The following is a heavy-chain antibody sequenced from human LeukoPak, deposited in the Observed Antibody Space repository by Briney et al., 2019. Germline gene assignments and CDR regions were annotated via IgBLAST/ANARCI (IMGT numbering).Heavy chain of an antibody. Sequence: PGGSLRLSCAASGFTFSSYVMHWVRQAPGKGLEWVAIISYDESNKYNADSVKGRFTISRDNSKNTLYLQMNSLRAEDTAVYYCARSSGSYYDGPDYWGQGTLVTVSS. CDR2: ISYDESNK. V-gene: IGHV3-30-3*01. D-gene: IGHD1-26*01. J-gene: IGHJ4*02. CDR3: ARSSGSYYDGPDY. CDR1: GFTFSSYV.